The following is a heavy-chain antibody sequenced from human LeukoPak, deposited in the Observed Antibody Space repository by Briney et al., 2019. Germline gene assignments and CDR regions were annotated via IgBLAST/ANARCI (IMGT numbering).Heavy chain of an antibody. CDR3: ARRGYSDSSGYDY. D-gene: IGHD3-22*01. Sequence: PGGSLRLSCATSGFTLKSYAMNWVRQSPGKGLEWVSSISGDSTDIYYADSLMGRSTISRDSAKNSLYLQINSLRAEDTAIYYCARRGYSDSSGYDYWGQGTLVTVSS. CDR1: GFTLKSYA. CDR2: ISGDSTDI. J-gene: IGHJ4*02. V-gene: IGHV3-21*01.